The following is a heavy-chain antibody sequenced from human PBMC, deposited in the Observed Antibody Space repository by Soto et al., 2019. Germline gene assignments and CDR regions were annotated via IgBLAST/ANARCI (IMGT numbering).Heavy chain of an antibody. CDR1: GFTFSSYA. J-gene: IGHJ4*02. D-gene: IGHD2-2*01. CDR2: ISGSGGST. V-gene: IGHV3-23*01. CDR3: AKVSSRDIVVVPAAISPGEY. Sequence: SGGSLRLSCAASGFTFSSYAMSWVRQAPGKGLEWVSAISGSGGSTYYADSVKGRFTISRDNSKNTLYLQMNSLRAEDTAVYYCAKVSSRDIVVVPAAISPGEYWGQGTRVTVSS.